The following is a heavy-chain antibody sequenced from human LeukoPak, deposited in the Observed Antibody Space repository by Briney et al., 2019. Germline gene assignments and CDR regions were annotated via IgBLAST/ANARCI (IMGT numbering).Heavy chain of an antibody. V-gene: IGHV1-2*02. CDR1: GYTFTGYY. CDR3: ARGASGVYTVTTSWFDP. Sequence: GASVKVSCKASGYTFTGYYMHWLRQAPGQGLEWMGWINPNSGGTNYAQKFQGRVTMTRDTSISTAYMELSRLRSDDTAVYYCARGASGVYTVTTSWFDPWGQGTLVTVSS. J-gene: IGHJ5*02. D-gene: IGHD4-17*01. CDR2: INPNSGGT.